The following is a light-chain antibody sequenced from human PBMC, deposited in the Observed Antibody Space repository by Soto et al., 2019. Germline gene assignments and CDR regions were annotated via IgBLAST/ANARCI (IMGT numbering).Light chain of an antibody. CDR2: DVS. CDR1: SSDVGGYDY. CDR3: CSYAGSRTFV. J-gene: IGLJ3*02. Sequence: QSALTQPRSVSGSPGQSVTISCTGTSSDVGGYDYVSWYQQHPGRAPKVMIYDVSKRPSGVPNRFSGSKSGNTASLTISGLQTEDEADYYCCSYAGSRTFVFGGGTKLTVL. V-gene: IGLV2-11*01.